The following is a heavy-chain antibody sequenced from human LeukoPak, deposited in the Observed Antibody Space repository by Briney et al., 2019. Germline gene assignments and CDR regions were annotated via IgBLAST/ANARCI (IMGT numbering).Heavy chain of an antibody. J-gene: IGHJ4*02. V-gene: IGHV4-4*09. CDR3: ARHQRDGFDY. CDR1: GGSISSYY. D-gene: IGHD5-24*01. Sequence: SETLSLTCTVSGGSISSYYWIRIRQPPGGGLEWIGYIYTCGSTNYNPSLKSRVTISVDTSKNQFSLKLSSVTAADTAVYYCARHQRDGFDYWGQGTLVTVSS. CDR2: IYTCGST.